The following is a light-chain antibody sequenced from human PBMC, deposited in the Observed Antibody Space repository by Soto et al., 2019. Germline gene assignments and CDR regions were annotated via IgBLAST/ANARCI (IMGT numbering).Light chain of an antibody. CDR3: QQYGSYPRT. Sequence: DIQMTQSPSTLSASVGDGVTITCRASETITTSLAWYQQQPGTAPKVLIYDASTLESGVPSRFSGIGSGTEFTLTISSLQPADFATYYCQQYGSYPRTFGQGTKVEIK. J-gene: IGKJ1*01. CDR1: ETITTS. CDR2: DAS. V-gene: IGKV1-5*01.